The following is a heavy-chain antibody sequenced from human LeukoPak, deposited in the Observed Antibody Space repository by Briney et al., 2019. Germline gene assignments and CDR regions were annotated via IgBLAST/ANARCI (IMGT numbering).Heavy chain of an antibody. V-gene: IGHV3-11*04. CDR1: GFTFSDYY. Sequence: PGGSLRLSCAASGFTFSDYYMSWIRQAPGKGLEWVSYISSSGSTIYYADSVKGRFTISRDNAENSLYLQMNSLRAEDTAVYYCARGDGSGYPVYFDPWGQGTLVTVSS. CDR2: ISSSGSTI. D-gene: IGHD3-22*01. CDR3: ARGDGSGYPVYFDP. J-gene: IGHJ5*02.